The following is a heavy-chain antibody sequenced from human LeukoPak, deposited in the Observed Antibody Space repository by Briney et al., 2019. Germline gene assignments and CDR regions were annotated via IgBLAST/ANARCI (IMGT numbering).Heavy chain of an antibody. CDR2: ISASGDVT. V-gene: IGHV3-23*01. Sequence: GGCLRLSCAASGFSFSAYPMGWVRQAPGEGLQWLSGISASGDVTFHADRVKGRFAISRDNSKNTLYLQMTGLRAGDTAEYYCAKSLFTSATGTGRAFHIWGQGTMVTVSS. CDR3: AKSLFTSATGTGRAFHI. CDR1: GFSFSAYP. D-gene: IGHD1-1*01. J-gene: IGHJ3*02.